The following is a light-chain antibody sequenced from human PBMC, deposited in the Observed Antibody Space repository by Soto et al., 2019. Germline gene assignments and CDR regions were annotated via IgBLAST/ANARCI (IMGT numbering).Light chain of an antibody. CDR3: QQRANWPLT. CDR2: DAS. Sequence: EIVLTQSPATLSLSPGAGATLSCRASQSVSSYLAWYQQKPGQAPRLLIYDASIRATDIPARFSGSGSGTDFTLTISSLEPEDFAVYYCQQRANWPLTFGGGTKVEIK. CDR1: QSVSSY. V-gene: IGKV3-11*01. J-gene: IGKJ4*01.